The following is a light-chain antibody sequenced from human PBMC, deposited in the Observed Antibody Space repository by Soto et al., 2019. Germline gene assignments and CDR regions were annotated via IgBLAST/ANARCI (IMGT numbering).Light chain of an antibody. CDR2: GAS. V-gene: IGKV3-15*01. CDR3: QHYSDWQGT. Sequence: EVVLTQSPDTLSLSPGERATLSCRASQSVSRDYLVWYQQKPGQAPRLLIYGASTRATGIPDRFSGRGSGTEFTLTISSLQSGDFAIYYCQHYSDWQGTFGQGTKVDIK. CDR1: QSVSRDY. J-gene: IGKJ1*01.